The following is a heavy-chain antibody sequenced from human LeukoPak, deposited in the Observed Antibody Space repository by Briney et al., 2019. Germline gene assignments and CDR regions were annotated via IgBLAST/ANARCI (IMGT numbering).Heavy chain of an antibody. CDR1: GFTFSTYS. J-gene: IGHJ4*02. CDR3: AKDQFYGDYVGLFDY. Sequence: GGSLRLSCAASGFTFSTYSMNWVRQAPGKGLEWVSSISGTSSYIYYADSVKGRFTISRDTSTSTVYMELSSLRSEDTAVYYCAKDQFYGDYVGLFDYWGQGTLVTVSS. D-gene: IGHD4-17*01. V-gene: IGHV3-21*04. CDR2: ISGTSSYI.